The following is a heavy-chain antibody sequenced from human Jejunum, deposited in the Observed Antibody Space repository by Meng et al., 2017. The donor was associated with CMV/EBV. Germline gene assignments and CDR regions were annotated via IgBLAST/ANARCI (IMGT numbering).Heavy chain of an antibody. V-gene: IGHV3-9*01. CDR3: ARDWYPSGSYRRDYNYYHGMDV. CDR2: ISWNSGDI. CDR1: A. Sequence: AINGVRQVPGKGLEWLSGISWNSGDIGYADYVKGRFTISRDNTKNSLYLEMNSLRTEDTALYYCARDWYPSGSYRRDYNYYHGMDVWGQGTTVTVSS. J-gene: IGHJ6*02. D-gene: IGHD1-26*01.